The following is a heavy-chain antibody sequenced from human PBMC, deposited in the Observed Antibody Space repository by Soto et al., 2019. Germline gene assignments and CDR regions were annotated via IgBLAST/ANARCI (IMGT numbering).Heavy chain of an antibody. Sequence: QLQLQESGPGLVKPSETLSLTCTVSGGSISSSSYYWGWIRQPPGKGLEWIGSIYYSGSTYYNPSLKSRVTISVDTSKNQFSLKLSSVTAADTAVYYCARPVFPLWGGAVDYWGQGTLVTVSS. CDR1: GGSISSSSYY. J-gene: IGHJ4*02. V-gene: IGHV4-39*01. CDR3: ARPVFPLWGGAVDY. CDR2: IYYSGST. D-gene: IGHD3-10*01.